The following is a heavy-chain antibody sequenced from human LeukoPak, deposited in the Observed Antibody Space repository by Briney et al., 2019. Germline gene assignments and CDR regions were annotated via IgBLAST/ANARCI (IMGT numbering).Heavy chain of an antibody. V-gene: IGHV4-59*01. CDR2: IHYSGST. Sequence: SSETLSLTCTVSGGSISTYYWSWIRQPPGKGLEWIAYIHYSGSTNYNPSLRSRVTISVDTSKNQFSLKLSSVTAADTAVYYCARGLTSSDWYFDLWGRGTLVTVSS. CDR1: GGSISTYY. CDR3: ARGLTSSDWYFDL. J-gene: IGHJ2*01. D-gene: IGHD4/OR15-4a*01.